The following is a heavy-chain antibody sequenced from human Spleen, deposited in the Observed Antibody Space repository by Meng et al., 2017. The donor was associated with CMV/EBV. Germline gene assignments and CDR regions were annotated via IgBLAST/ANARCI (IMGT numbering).Heavy chain of an antibody. J-gene: IGHJ4*02. CDR2: INHSGTT. V-gene: IGHV4-34*01. CDR3: ARLARGAPAAIDY. D-gene: IGHD2-2*01. Sequence: LETLSLTCAVYGGSFSVYFWTWIRQPPGKGLEWVGEINHSGTTNYNPSLKSRVTISIDTSKNQFSLKLSSVTAADTALYYCARLARGAPAAIDYWGQGTLVTVSS. CDR1: GGSFSVYF.